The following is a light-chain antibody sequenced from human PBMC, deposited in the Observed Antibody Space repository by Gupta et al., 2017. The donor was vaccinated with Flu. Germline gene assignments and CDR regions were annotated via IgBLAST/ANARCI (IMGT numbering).Light chain of an antibody. Sequence: PNWFQQKPEQAPRSLIYSKSNKHSWTPARFSGSLLGGKAALTRAGAQAEDEAEYYCLLDYGGAHPYVFGTGTKVTVL. V-gene: IGLV7-43*01. J-gene: IGLJ1*01. CDR2: SKS. CDR3: LLDYGGAHPYV.